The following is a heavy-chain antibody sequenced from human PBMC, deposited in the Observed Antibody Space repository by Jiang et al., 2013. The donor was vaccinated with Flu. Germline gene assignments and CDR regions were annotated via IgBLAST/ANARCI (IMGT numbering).Heavy chain of an antibody. V-gene: IGHV6-1*01. CDR2: TYYRSKWYN. J-gene: IGHJ3*02. D-gene: IGHD6-19*01. CDR1: GDSVSSNSAA. Sequence: SGDSVSSNSAAWNWIRQSPSRGLEWLGRTYYRSKWYNDYAVSVKSRITINPDTSKNQFSLQLNSVTPEDTAVYYCAREAKAVANPRSGAFDIWGQGTMVTVSS. CDR3: AREAKAVANPRSGAFDI.